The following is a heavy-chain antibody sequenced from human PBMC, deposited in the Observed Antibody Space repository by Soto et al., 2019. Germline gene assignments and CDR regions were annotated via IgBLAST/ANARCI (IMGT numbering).Heavy chain of an antibody. Sequence: GESLKISCKGSGYSFTSYWIGWVRQMPGKGLEWMGIIYPGDSDTRYSPSFQGQVTISADKSISTAYLQWSSLKASDTAMYYCARVGGYCSSTSCSYGMDVWGQGITVTVSS. J-gene: IGHJ6*02. V-gene: IGHV5-51*01. D-gene: IGHD2-2*01. CDR1: GYSFTSYW. CDR3: ARVGGYCSSTSCSYGMDV. CDR2: IYPGDSDT.